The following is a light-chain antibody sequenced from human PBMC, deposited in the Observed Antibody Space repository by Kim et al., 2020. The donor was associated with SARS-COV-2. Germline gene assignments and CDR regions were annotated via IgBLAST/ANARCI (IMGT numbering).Light chain of an antibody. J-gene: IGLJ3*02. V-gene: IGLV1-44*01. CDR2: TSN. CDR1: SANIGSNH. Sequence: GQSVTHSCSGSSANIGSNHVNWYQQVPGTAPKHLIYTSNQRPSGVPDRFSGSKSGTSASLAISGLQSEDEADYYCAAWDDSLNGQVFGGETKLTVL. CDR3: AAWDDSLNGQV.